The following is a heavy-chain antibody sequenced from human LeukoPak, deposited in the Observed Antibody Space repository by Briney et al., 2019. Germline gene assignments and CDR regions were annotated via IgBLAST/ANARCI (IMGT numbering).Heavy chain of an antibody. J-gene: IGHJ6*03. CDR1: VGSFSGYY. D-gene: IGHD3-10*01. CDR3: ARGYYGSGGHCCHMVV. V-gene: IGHV4-34*01. Sequence: SETLSLTCAVSVGSFSGYYWSWIRQPPGKGLEWIGEINHSGSTNYNSSLKSRVTISVDTSKNQFSLKLSSVTAADTAVYYCARGYYGSGGHCCHMVVWGKGST. CDR2: INHSGST.